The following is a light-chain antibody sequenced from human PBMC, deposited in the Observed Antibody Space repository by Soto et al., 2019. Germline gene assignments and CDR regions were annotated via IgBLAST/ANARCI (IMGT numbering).Light chain of an antibody. V-gene: IGKV4-1*01. J-gene: IGKJ1*01. CDR1: QSVLYSSNNKND. CDR3: QQYYRPWT. CDR2: WAS. Sequence: DIVLTQSPDSLAVSLGERATINCKSSQSVLYSSNNKNDLAWYQQTPGQPPKLLIYWASTRECGVPARFSGSVSGTAGTSTISSLQADDVAVYYCQQYYRPWTFGQGTKEEIK.